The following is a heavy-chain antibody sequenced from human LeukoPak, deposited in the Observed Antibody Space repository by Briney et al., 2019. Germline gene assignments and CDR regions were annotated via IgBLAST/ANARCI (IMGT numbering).Heavy chain of an antibody. CDR3: ARETRRLSSYGMDV. CDR2: INPNSGGT. Sequence: ASVKVSCKASAYTFTGYYMHWVRQAPGQGLEWMGWINPNSGGTNYAQKFQGRVTMTRDTSISTAYMELSRLRSDDTAVYYCARETRRLSSYGMDVWGQGTTVTVSS. CDR1: AYTFTGYY. V-gene: IGHV1-2*02. D-gene: IGHD2-2*01. J-gene: IGHJ6*02.